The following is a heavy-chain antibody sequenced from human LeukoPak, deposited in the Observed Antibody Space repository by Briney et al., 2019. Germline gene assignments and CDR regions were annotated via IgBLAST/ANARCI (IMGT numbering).Heavy chain of an antibody. CDR1: GGSISSDIW. D-gene: IGHD6-19*01. J-gene: IGHJ4*02. V-gene: IGHV4-4*02. Sequence: PSGTLSLTCAVSGGSISSDIWWSWVRQPPGKGLEWIGEIYHRGTTNYNPSLKSQVTISVDKSKNQSSLKLSSVTAADTAMYYCAAQSGWYQDYWGQGSLVTVSS. CDR2: IYHRGTT. CDR3: AAQSGWYQDY.